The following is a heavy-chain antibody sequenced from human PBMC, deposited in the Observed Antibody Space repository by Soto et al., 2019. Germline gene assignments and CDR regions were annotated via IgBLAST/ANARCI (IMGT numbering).Heavy chain of an antibody. CDR1: VFTFDDYA. CDR3: AREIVVVPAAPGGGMDV. V-gene: IGHV3-9*01. CDR2: ISWNSGSI. J-gene: IGHJ6*02. Sequence: GGSLRLSCAASVFTFDDYAMHWVRQAPGKGLEWVSGISWNSGSIGYADSVKGRFTISRDNAKNSLYLQMNSLRAEDTAVYYCAREIVVVPAAPGGGMDVWGQGTTVIVSS. D-gene: IGHD2-2*01.